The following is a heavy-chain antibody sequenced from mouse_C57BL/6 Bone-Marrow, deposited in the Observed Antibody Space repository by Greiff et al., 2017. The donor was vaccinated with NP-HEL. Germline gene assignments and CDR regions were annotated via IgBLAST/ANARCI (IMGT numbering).Heavy chain of an antibody. CDR1: GYAFSSSW. J-gene: IGHJ4*01. CDR2: IYPGDGDT. Sequence: QVQLKESGPELVKPGASVKISCKASGYAFSSSWMNWVKQRPGKGLEWIGRIYPGDGDTNYNGKFKGKATLTADKSSSTAYMQLSSLTSEDSAVYFCAGNYYAMDYWGQGTSVTVSS. V-gene: IGHV1-82*01. CDR3: AGNYYAMDY.